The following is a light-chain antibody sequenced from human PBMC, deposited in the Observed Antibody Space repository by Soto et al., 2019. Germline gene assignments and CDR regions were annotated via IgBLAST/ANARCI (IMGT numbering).Light chain of an antibody. CDR2: LNSDGSH. Sequence: QPVLTQSPSASASLGASVKLTCTLSSGHSSYAIAWHQQQPEKGPRYLMKLNSDGSHSKGDGIPDRFSGSSSGAERYLTISSLQSEDDADYYCQTWGTGIHVFGGGTQLTVL. CDR1: SGHSSYA. V-gene: IGLV4-69*01. J-gene: IGLJ7*01. CDR3: QTWGTGIHV.